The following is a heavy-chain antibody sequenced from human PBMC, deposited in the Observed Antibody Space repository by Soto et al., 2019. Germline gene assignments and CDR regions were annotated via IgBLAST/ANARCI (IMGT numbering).Heavy chain of an antibody. V-gene: IGHV4-59*08. Sequence: SETLSLTCTVSGGSISSYYWSWIRQPPVKGLEWIGHIYYSGSTSYNPSLKSRVTISLDTSKNQFSLKLSSVTAADTAVYYCARLISGRRSTYNSNSMDVCGTGTTVTLSS. D-gene: IGHD1-1*01. CDR2: IYYSGST. J-gene: IGHJ6*03. CDR1: GGSISSYY. CDR3: ARLISGRRSTYNSNSMDV.